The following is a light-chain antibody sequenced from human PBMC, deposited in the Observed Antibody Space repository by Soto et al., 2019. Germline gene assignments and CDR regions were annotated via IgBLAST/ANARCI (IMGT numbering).Light chain of an antibody. CDR3: QQYNSYS. J-gene: IGKJ1*01. V-gene: IGKV1-5*01. CDR1: QSISNW. CDR2: HAS. Sequence: FHMTHSHSTLSGSLGYRVTITCRASQSISNWLAWYQQKPGTAPKVLIYHASNLQSGVPSRFSGSGSGTEFTLTIRSLQPDDFATYYCQQYNSYSFGQGTKVDIK.